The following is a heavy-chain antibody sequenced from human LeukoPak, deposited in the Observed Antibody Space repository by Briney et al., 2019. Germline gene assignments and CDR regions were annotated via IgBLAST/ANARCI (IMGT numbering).Heavy chain of an antibody. Sequence: TSETLSLTCTVSGGSISSYYWSWIRQPPGKGLEWIGYIYSSGSTNYNPSLKSRVTISVDTSKEQFSLKLSSVTAADTALYYCARTYSTSSNFDYWSQGTLVTVSS. CDR2: IYSSGST. J-gene: IGHJ4*02. CDR1: GGSISSYY. D-gene: IGHD2-2*01. V-gene: IGHV4-4*09. CDR3: ARTYSTSSNFDY.